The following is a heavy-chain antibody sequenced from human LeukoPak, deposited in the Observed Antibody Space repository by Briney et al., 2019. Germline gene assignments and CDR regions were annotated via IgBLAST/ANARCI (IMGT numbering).Heavy chain of an antibody. CDR3: VSGSLQSGYNFDY. CDR1: GGSFSGHY. J-gene: IGHJ4*02. V-gene: IGHV3-74*01. CDR2: IKYDGSAT. D-gene: IGHD3-3*01. Sequence: PSETLSLTCAVYGGSFSGHYWSWIRKVPGKGLVWVSHIKYDGSATNYADSVKGRFTISRDNAKNTLYLQMNSLRAEDTAVYYCVSGSLQSGYNFDYWGQGALVTVSS.